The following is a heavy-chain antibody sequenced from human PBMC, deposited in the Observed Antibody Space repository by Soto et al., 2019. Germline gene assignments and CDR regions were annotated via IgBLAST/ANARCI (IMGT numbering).Heavy chain of an antibody. D-gene: IGHD5-12*01. CDR3: ARDLGSGYDPGDY. CDR2: IISIFGTP. J-gene: IGHJ4*02. Sequence: SVKVSCKASGGTFNSYVFNWVRQAPGQRLEWMGGIISIFGTPNYGQKFQGRVTITADESTSTGFMELSSLTSEDTAIYYCARDLGSGYDPGDYWGQGTLVTVSS. V-gene: IGHV1-69*13. CDR1: GGTFNSYV.